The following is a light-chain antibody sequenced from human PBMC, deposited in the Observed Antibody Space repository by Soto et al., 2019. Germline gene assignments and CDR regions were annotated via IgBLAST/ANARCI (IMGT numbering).Light chain of an antibody. J-gene: IGKJ1*01. CDR3: QQYGSSPTT. Sequence: DIVLTQSPGTLSLSPGERATLSCRASQSVSSNHLAWYQQKPGQAPRLLIYGASSRATGIPDRFSGSGSGTDFTLTISRLEPEDFAVYYCQQYGSSPTTFGQGTKVDI. V-gene: IGKV3-20*01. CDR1: QSVSSNH. CDR2: GAS.